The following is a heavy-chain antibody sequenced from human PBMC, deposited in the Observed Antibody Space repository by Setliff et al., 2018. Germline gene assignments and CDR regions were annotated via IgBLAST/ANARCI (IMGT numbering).Heavy chain of an antibody. J-gene: IGHJ4*02. CDR2: MNIDNGKT. Sequence: VKVSCKASGYSFTLYAMHWMRQAPRQRLEWMGWMNIDNGKTEYSQEFQDRVTFTRDTFAETAYMELRSLTSDDMAVYYCARGYCDGIGCPAPLYYFDSWGQGTLVTVSS. CDR1: GYSFTLYA. CDR3: ARGYCDGIGCPAPLYYFDS. D-gene: IGHD2-21*01. V-gene: IGHV1-3*03.